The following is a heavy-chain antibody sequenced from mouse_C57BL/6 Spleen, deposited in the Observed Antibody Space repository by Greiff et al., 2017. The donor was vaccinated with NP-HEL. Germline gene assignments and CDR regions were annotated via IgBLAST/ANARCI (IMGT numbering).Heavy chain of an antibody. Sequence: EVQLQQSGPELVKPGASVKMSCKASGYTFTDYNMHWVKQSHGKSLEWIGYINPNNGGTSYNQKFKGKATLTVNKSSSTAYMELRSLTSEDSAVYYCARDYYYGSSYAFDYWGQGTTLTVSS. J-gene: IGHJ2*01. V-gene: IGHV1-22*01. CDR2: INPNNGGT. CDR1: GYTFTDYN. CDR3: ARDYYYGSSYAFDY. D-gene: IGHD1-1*01.